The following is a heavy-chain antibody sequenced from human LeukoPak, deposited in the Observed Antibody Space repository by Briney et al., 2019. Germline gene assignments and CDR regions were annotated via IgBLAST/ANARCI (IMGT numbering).Heavy chain of an antibody. CDR3: ARDSEDLGWLTGWLDP. Sequence: GAPVKVSCRASRYSFTGYYIHWVRQAPGQGLQWMGRIKPNTGVANYAQNFKGRVTMTRDTSINTAYMELSSLISDDTAVYYCARDSEDLGWLTGWLDPWGQGTLVTVSS. V-gene: IGHV1-2*06. CDR1: RYSFTGYY. J-gene: IGHJ5*02. CDR2: IKPNTGVA. D-gene: IGHD3/OR15-3a*01.